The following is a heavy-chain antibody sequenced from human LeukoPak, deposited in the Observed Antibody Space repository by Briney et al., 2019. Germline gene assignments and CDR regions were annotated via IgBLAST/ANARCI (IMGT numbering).Heavy chain of an antibody. CDR2: ISSSGSTV. V-gene: IGHV3-48*03. J-gene: IGHJ4*02. CDR3: ARDWGAGSGYYYGDY. D-gene: IGHD3-22*01. Sequence: GGSLRLSCATSGFTFSSYEMNWVRQAPGKGLEWVSYISSSGSTVYYADSVKGRFTISRDNAKNSLYLQMNSLRVEDTAVYYCARDWGAGSGYYYGDYWGQGTLVTVSS. CDR1: GFTFSSYE.